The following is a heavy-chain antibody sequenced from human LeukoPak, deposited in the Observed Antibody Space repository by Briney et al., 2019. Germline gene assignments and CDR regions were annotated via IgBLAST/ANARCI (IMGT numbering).Heavy chain of an antibody. CDR1: GYTLTELS. Sequence: ASVKVSCKVSGYTLTELSMHWVRQAPGKGLEWMGGFDPEDGETIYALKFQGRVTMTEDTSTDTAYMELSSLRSEDTAVYYCATVRSDYGDYYYYYGMDVWGQGTTVTVSS. CDR3: ATVRSDYGDYYYYYGMDV. CDR2: FDPEDGET. V-gene: IGHV1-24*01. J-gene: IGHJ6*02. D-gene: IGHD4-17*01.